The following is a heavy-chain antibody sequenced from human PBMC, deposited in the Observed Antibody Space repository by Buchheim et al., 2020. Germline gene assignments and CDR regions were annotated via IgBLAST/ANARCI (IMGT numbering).Heavy chain of an antibody. V-gene: IGHV3-33*06. CDR1: GFTFSSYG. CDR3: AKFIWAVSDYFYYGMDV. CDR2: IWYDGSNK. J-gene: IGHJ6*02. D-gene: IGHD3-10*01. Sequence: QVQLVESGGGVVQPGRSLRLSCAASGFTFSSYGMHWVRQAPGKGLEWVAVIWYDGSNKYYADSVKGRFTISRDNSKNKLYLQMNSLRAEDTAVYYCAKFIWAVSDYFYYGMDVWGQGTT.